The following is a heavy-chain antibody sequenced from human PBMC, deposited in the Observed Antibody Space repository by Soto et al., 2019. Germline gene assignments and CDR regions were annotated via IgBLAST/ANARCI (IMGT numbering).Heavy chain of an antibody. V-gene: IGHV1-46*01. Sequence: QVQLVQSGAEVKKPGASVKVSCKASGYTFTSYYMHWVRQAPGQGLEWMGIINPSGGSTSYAQKFQGRVTMTRDTATSTVYMELSSLRSEDTAVYYCASGVGCSSTSCYARGAEYCQHWGQGTLVTVSS. D-gene: IGHD2-2*01. CDR1: GYTFTSYY. CDR2: INPSGGST. J-gene: IGHJ1*01. CDR3: ASGVGCSSTSCYARGAEYCQH.